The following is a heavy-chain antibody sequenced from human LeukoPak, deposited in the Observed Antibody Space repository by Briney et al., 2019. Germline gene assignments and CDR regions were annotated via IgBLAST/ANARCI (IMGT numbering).Heavy chain of an antibody. V-gene: IGHV4-39*01. Sequence: SETLSLTCTVSGGSISSSSYYWGWIRQPPGKGLEWIGSIYYSGSTYYNPSLKSRVTISVDTSKNQFSLKLSSVTAADTAVYYCARIGQQNWFLYYYGSGRSLYFDYWGQGTLVTVSS. D-gene: IGHD3-10*01. CDR3: ARIGQQNWFLYYYGSGRSLYFDY. CDR1: GGSISSSSYY. CDR2: IYYSGST. J-gene: IGHJ4*02.